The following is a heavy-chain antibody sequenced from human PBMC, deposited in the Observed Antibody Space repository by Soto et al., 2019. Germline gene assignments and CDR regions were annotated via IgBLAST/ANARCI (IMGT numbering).Heavy chain of an antibody. J-gene: IGHJ3*02. Sequence: GGFLRLSCAASGFTFSSYAMSWVRQAPGKGLEWVSAISGSGGSTYYADSVKGRFTISRDNSKNTLYLQMNSLRAEDTAVYYCAKDRGPIVVVQNDAFDIWGQGTMVTVS. CDR1: GFTFSSYA. CDR3: AKDRGPIVVVQNDAFDI. CDR2: ISGSGGST. D-gene: IGHD2-2*01. V-gene: IGHV3-23*01.